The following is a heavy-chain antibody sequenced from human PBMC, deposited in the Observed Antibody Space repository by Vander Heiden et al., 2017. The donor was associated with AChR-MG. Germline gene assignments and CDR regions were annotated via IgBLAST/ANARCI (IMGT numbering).Heavy chain of an antibody. V-gene: IGHV3-9*01. CDR2: ISWNSGSI. D-gene: IGHD6-19*01. CDR1: AITFVDYA. CDR3: AKDQRRWYSSGCFDY. Sequence: EVQLVASGGALDPPGRSLRTSCPSSAITFVDYAMHWVRQAPGKGLEWVSGISWNSGSIGYADSVKGRFTISRDNAKNSLYLQMNSLRAEDTALYYCAKDQRRWYSSGCFDYWGQGTLVTVSS. J-gene: IGHJ4*02.